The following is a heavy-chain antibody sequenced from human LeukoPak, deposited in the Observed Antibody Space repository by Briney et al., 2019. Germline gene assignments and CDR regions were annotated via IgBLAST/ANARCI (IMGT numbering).Heavy chain of an antibody. CDR3: AKRVAAADTDY. J-gene: IGHJ4*02. Sequence: HTGGSLRLSCVASGFIFSSYGMHWVRQAPGKGLEWVAVISYDGRNKDYADSVKGRFTISRDNSKNTLYLQMNSLRAEDTAVSYSAKRVAAADTDYWGQGTLVTVSS. D-gene: IGHD6-13*01. CDR2: ISYDGRNK. CDR1: GFIFSSYG. V-gene: IGHV3-30*18.